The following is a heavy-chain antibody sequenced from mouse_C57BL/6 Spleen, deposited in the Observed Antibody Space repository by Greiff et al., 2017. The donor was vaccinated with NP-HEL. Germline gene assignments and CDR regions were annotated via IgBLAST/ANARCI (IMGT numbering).Heavy chain of an antibody. J-gene: IGHJ2*01. CDR3: AREGGLRAGYFDY. V-gene: IGHV1-54*01. D-gene: IGHD3-2*02. CDR1: GYAFTNYL. Sequence: QVQLQQSGAELVRPGTSVKVSCKASGYAFTNYLIEWVKQRPGQGLEWIGVINPGSGGTNYNEKFKGKATLTADKSSSTAYMQLSSLTSEDSAVYFCAREGGLRAGYFDYWGQGTTLTVSS. CDR2: INPGSGGT.